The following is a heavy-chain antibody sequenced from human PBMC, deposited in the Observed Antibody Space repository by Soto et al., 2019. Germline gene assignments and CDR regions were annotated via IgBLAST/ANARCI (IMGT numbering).Heavy chain of an antibody. CDR2: ISSTSSYT. V-gene: IGHV3-21*01. D-gene: IGHD6-19*01. Sequence: GGSLGLSCAASGFSFSSYAMNWVRQTQEKGLEWVSSISSTSSYTHYSDSVKGRFTISRDNANNSLFLQMNSLRAEDTATYYCARDLALAGNYWGQGVLVTVSS. CDR3: ARDLALAGNY. J-gene: IGHJ4*02. CDR1: GFSFSSYA.